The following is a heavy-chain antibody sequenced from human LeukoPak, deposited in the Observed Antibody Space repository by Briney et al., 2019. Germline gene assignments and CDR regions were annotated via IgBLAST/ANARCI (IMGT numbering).Heavy chain of an antibody. CDR3: ATSEDVSSVYRSLNY. Sequence: GGSLRLSCAASGFTFSNYRMSWVRQAPGKGLEWVASIKQDGSEKSYVDSVKGRFTISRDNAKNSLYLQMNSLRAEDTAVYYCATSEDVSSVYRSLNYWGQGTLVTVSS. CDR2: IKQDGSEK. V-gene: IGHV3-7*01. D-gene: IGHD3-22*01. J-gene: IGHJ4*02. CDR1: GFTFSNYR.